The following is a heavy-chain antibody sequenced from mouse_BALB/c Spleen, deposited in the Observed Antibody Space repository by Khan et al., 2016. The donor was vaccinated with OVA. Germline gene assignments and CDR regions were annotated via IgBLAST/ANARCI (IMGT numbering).Heavy chain of an antibody. CDR1: GYAFTNYL. V-gene: IGHV1-54*01. CDR3: ASSSYSFGAY. J-gene: IGHJ3*01. CDR2: INPGSGGT. Sequence: QVQLQQSGAELVRPGTSVKVSCKASGYAFTNYLIEWVKQRPGQGLEWIGVINPGSGGTNYNEKFKDKATLTADKSSSTAYMQLSSLTSDDSVVYFCASSSYSFGAYWGPGTLVTVSA. D-gene: IGHD3-2*02.